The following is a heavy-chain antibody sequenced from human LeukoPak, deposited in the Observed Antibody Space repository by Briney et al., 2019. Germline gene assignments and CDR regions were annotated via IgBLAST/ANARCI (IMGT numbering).Heavy chain of an antibody. V-gene: IGHV3-30*02. Sequence: GGSLRLSCAASGFTFSSYGMHWVRQAPGKGLEWVAFIRYDGSNKYYADSVKGRFTISRDNSKNTLYLQMNSLRAEDTAVYYCAKDHRGSMIVVIIDAFDIWGQGTMVTVSS. CDR2: IRYDGSNK. D-gene: IGHD3-22*01. CDR3: AKDHRGSMIVVIIDAFDI. J-gene: IGHJ3*02. CDR1: GFTFSSYG.